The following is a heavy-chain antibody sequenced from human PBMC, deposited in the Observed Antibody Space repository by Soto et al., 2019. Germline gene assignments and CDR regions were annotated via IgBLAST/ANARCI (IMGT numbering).Heavy chain of an antibody. J-gene: IGHJ5*02. Sequence: SETLSLTCTVSGGSITSYYWSWIRQPPGKGLEWIGYIYYSGSTNYNPSLKSRVTISVDTSKNQFSLKLSSVTAADTAVYYCAGGYSYDNWFDPWGQGTLVTVSS. CDR2: IYYSGST. CDR3: AGGYSYDNWFDP. CDR1: GGSITSYY. D-gene: IGHD5-18*01. V-gene: IGHV4-59*01.